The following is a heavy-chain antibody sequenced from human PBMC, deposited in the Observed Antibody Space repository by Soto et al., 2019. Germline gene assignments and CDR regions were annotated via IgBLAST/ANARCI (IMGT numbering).Heavy chain of an antibody. D-gene: IGHD6-13*01. CDR3: ARGVYSSSWYGRDYYYYGMDV. V-gene: IGHV4-39*07. J-gene: IGHJ6*02. Sequence: SETLSLTCTVSGASISVHSYYWTWIRQPPGKGLEWIGSSYYSGTTYFNPSLKSRATISVDTSKNQFSLKLSSVTAADTAVYYCARGVYSSSWYGRDYYYYGMDVWGQGTTVTVSS. CDR1: GASISVHSYY. CDR2: SYYSGTT.